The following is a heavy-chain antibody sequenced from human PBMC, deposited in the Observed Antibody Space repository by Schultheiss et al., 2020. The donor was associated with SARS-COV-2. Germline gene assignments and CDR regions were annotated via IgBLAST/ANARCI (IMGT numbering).Heavy chain of an antibody. D-gene: IGHD3-3*01. V-gene: IGHV4-59*12. J-gene: IGHJ5*02. CDR2: IYYSGST. CDR3: ARRLRVVIQNWFDP. Sequence: SETLSLTCSVSGDSITSFYWHWLRQSPGKGLEWIGYIYYSGSTNYNPSLKSRVTISVDTSKNQFSLKLSSVTAADTAVYYCARRLRVVIQNWFDPWGQGTLVTVSS. CDR1: GDSITSFY.